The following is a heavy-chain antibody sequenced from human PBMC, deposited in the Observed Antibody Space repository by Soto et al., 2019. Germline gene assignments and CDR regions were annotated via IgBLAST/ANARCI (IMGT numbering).Heavy chain of an antibody. V-gene: IGHV3-53*02. CDR3: ASIVDYDILTGYQNYYYYGMDV. J-gene: IGHJ6*02. CDR1: GFTVSSNY. Sequence: EVQLVETGGGLIQPGGSLRLSCAASGFTVSSNYMSWVRQAPGKGLEWVSVIYSGGSTYYADSVKGRFTISRDNSKNTLYLKMNSLRAEDTAVYYCASIVDYDILTGYQNYYYYGMDVWGQGTTVTVSS. D-gene: IGHD3-9*01. CDR2: IYSGGST.